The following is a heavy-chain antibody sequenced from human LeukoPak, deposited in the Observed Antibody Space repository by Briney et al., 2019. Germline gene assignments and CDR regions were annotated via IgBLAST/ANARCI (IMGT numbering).Heavy chain of an antibody. D-gene: IGHD3-22*01. CDR2: IYYSGST. J-gene: IGHJ4*02. CDR3: ARSLTIYYDSSGYLTN. Sequence: SETLSLTCAVSGGSISSYYWSWLRQPPGKGLEWIGYIYYSGSTNYNPSLKSRVTISVATSKNQFSLKLSSVTAADTAVYYCARSLTIYYDSSGYLTNWGQGTLVTVSS. V-gene: IGHV4-59*08. CDR1: GGSISSYY.